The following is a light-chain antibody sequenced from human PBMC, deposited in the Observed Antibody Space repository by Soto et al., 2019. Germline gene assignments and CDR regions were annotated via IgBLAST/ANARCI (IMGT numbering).Light chain of an antibody. CDR1: QSVSSSY. CDR2: GTS. V-gene: IGKV3-20*01. Sequence: EIVLTQSPDTLSLSPGERATLSCRARQSVSSSYLAWYQQTPGQAPRLLIYGTSNRATGIPDRFSGSGSGTDFTLPISRLEPEDFAVYYCQQYGNSRWTFGQGTTVEIK. J-gene: IGKJ1*01. CDR3: QQYGNSRWT.